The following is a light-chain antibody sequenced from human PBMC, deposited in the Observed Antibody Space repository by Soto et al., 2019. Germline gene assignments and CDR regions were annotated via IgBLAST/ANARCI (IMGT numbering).Light chain of an antibody. V-gene: IGKV3-15*01. CDR3: QQYDSWPSWT. CDR2: GAS. Sequence: EIVMTQSPATLSVSPGERATLSCRASQSISIHLAWYQQQPGQGPRLLIYGASTRDTGTPARFSGSASGTEFTLTISSLQSEDFAVYYCQQYDSWPSWTFGQGTKVETK. CDR1: QSISIH. J-gene: IGKJ1*01.